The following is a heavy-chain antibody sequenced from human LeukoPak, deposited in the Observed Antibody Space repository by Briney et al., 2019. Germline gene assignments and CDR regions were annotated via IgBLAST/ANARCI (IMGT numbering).Heavy chain of an antibody. CDR3: AKGPQDPRTYQLLSWFDP. CDR2: ISGSGGST. CDR1: GFTFSSYE. J-gene: IGHJ5*02. D-gene: IGHD2-2*01. V-gene: IGHV3-23*01. Sequence: QPGGSLRLSCAASGFTFSSYEMNWVRQAPGKGLEWVSAISGSGGSTYYADSVKGRFTISRDNSENTLYLQMNSLRAEDTALYYCAKGPQDPRTYQLLSWFDPWGQGTLVTVSS.